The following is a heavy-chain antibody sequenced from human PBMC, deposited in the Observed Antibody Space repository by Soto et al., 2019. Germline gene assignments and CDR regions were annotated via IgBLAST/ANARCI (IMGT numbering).Heavy chain of an antibody. V-gene: IGHV3-23*01. CDR1: GFSFSDHY. CDR3: AKRFSTIY. J-gene: IGHJ4*02. D-gene: IGHD3-3*01. Sequence: GGSLRLSCAASGFSFSDHYMDWVRQAPGKGLEWVSAISGSGGSTYYADSVKGRFTISRDNSKNTLYLQMNSLRAEDTAVYYCAKRFSTIYWGQGTLVTVSS. CDR2: ISGSGGST.